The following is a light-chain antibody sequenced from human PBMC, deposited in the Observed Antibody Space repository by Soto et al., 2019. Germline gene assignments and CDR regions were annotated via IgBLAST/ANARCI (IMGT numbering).Light chain of an antibody. Sequence: EIVMTQSPATLSVSPGETASLSCRASQSVGNFLAWYQHKPGQAPRLLIYYISTRATGIPARFSGSGSGTEFSLTSNSLQSEDSAVYYCQQHNQWPITFGQGTRLEIK. CDR1: QSVGNF. CDR2: YIS. CDR3: QQHNQWPIT. J-gene: IGKJ5*01. V-gene: IGKV3D-15*01.